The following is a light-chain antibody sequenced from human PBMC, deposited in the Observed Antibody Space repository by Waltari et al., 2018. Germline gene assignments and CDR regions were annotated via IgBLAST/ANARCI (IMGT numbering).Light chain of an antibody. Sequence: QSVLTQPPSASATPGQRVTIPSSGSISHIRSNYVYRYQQLPGTAPKLLIYRNNQRPSGVPDRFAGSKSGTSASLAISGLRSEDEADYYCAAWDDSLSGRVFGGGTKLTVL. J-gene: IGLJ2*01. CDR1: ISHIRSNY. CDR2: RNN. CDR3: AAWDDSLSGRV. V-gene: IGLV1-47*01.